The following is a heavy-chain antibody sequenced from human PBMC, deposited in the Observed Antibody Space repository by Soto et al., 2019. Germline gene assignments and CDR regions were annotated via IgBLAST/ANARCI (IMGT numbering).Heavy chain of an antibody. D-gene: IGHD6-6*01. Sequence: PSETLSLTCTVSGGSISSYYWSWIRQPPGKGLEWIGYIYYSGSTNYNPSLKSRVTISVDTSKNQFSLKLSSVTAADTAVYYCAREGDGAARPSYHYYGMDVWGQGTTVTVFS. CDR1: GGSISSYY. V-gene: IGHV4-59*01. CDR3: AREGDGAARPSYHYYGMDV. CDR2: IYYSGST. J-gene: IGHJ6*02.